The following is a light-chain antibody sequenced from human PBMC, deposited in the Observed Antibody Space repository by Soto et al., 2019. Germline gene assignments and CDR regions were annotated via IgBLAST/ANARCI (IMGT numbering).Light chain of an antibody. CDR1: QTISSS. J-gene: IGKJ2*01. CDR2: KAS. V-gene: IGKV1-5*03. CDR3: QQYDSYSPYT. Sequence: DIPMTQFPPTLSASIGDRVTITCRASQTISSSLAWYQQKPGKAPKLLIYKASTLETGVPSRFSGSGSGTEFTLTISRLQPDDFATYYCQQYDSYSPYTFGQGTRLELK.